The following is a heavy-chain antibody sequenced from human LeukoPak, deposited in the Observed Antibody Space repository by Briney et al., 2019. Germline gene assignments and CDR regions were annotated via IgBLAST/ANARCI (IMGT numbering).Heavy chain of an antibody. CDR3: TAASGYASGWYGGDYYGMDI. D-gene: IGHD6-19*01. J-gene: IGHJ6*02. CDR1: GFTFSNAW. CDR2: IKSKTDGGTT. Sequence: GGSLRLSCAASGFTFSNAWMNWVRQAPGKGLEWVGRIKSKTDGGTTDYAAPVKGRFTISRDDSKTTLYLQMSSLKTEDTAVYYCTAASGYASGWYGGDYYGMDIWGRGTTVTVSS. V-gene: IGHV3-15*07.